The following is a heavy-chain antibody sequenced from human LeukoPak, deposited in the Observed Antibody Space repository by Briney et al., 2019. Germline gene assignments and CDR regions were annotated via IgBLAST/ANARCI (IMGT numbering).Heavy chain of an antibody. J-gene: IGHJ4*02. Sequence: GGSLRLSSAASGFTFSDFVMSWVRQAPGKGLEWVSTIVASGDYTYDADSVKGRFTISRDNSRNTLYLQMSSLRAEDTAIYYCARVSTSCYIGCSFDNWGQGTLVTVSS. CDR1: GFTFSDFV. CDR2: IVASGDYT. V-gene: IGHV3-23*01. D-gene: IGHD2-2*02. CDR3: ARVSTSCYIGCSFDN.